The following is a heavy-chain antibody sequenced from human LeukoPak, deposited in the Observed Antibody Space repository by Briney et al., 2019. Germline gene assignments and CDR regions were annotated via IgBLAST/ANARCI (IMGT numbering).Heavy chain of an antibody. CDR3: ARAKDYVWGSYRLPQRGYFDY. V-gene: IGHV4-34*01. CDR2: IDHSGST. Sequence: SETLSLTCTVSGGSISSYYWSWIRQPPGKGLEWIGEIDHSGSTNYNPSLKSRVTISVDTSKNQFSLKLSSVTAADTAVYYCARAKDYVWGSYRLPQRGYFDYWGQGTLVTVSS. D-gene: IGHD3-16*02. CDR1: GGSISSYY. J-gene: IGHJ4*02.